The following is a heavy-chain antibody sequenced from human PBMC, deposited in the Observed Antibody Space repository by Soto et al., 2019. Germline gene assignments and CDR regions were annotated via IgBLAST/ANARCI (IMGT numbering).Heavy chain of an antibody. D-gene: IGHD3-10*01. J-gene: IGHJ2*01. CDR1: GGSISPYF. Sequence: QVQLQESGPGLVKPSETLSLTCTVSGGSISPYFWSWIRQPPGKGLEWIGYIFYSGSTNYNPSLTSRVTISVDTSKNQFSLKLSSVTAADTAVYYCARGRYYGSGTPSKYFDLWGRGTLVTVSS. CDR2: IFYSGST. V-gene: IGHV4-59*01. CDR3: ARGRYYGSGTPSKYFDL.